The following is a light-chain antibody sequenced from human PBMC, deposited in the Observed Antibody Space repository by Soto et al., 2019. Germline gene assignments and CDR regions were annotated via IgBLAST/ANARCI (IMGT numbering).Light chain of an antibody. CDR1: SSDIGDYNY. CDR2: DVS. CDR3: SSSTTTTSLVV. V-gene: IGLV2-14*01. Sequence: QSVLTQPASVSGSPGQSITISCTGTSSDIGDYNYVSWYQQYPGKVPKLVIYDVSHRPSWVSDRFAGSKSGNTASLTISGLQAEDEADYYCSSSTTTTSLVVFGGGTKVTVL. J-gene: IGLJ3*02.